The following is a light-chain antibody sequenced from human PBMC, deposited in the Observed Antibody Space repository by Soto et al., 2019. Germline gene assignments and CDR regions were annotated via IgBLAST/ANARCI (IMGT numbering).Light chain of an antibody. CDR3: QQYNSFSKT. CDR1: QRIGYW. Sequence: DIQMTQSPSTLSASVGDTVTITCRASQRIGYWLAWYQQKPGKAPNLLIYAASTLETGVPSRFSGSGFGTEFTLTIASLQPDDSASYYCQQYNSFSKTFGRGTKVDIK. CDR2: AAS. J-gene: IGKJ1*01. V-gene: IGKV1-5*01.